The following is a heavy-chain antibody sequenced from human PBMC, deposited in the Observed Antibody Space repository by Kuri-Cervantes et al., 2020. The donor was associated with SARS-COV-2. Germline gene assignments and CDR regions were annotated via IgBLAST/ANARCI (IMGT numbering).Heavy chain of an antibody. CDR2: INSDGSST. V-gene: IGHV3-74*01. CDR1: GFTFSSYW. D-gene: IGHD1-14*01. CDR3: ATKPPGVNDAFDI. J-gene: IGHJ3*02. Sequence: GGSLRLSCAASGFTFSSYWMHWVRQAPGKGLVWVSRINSDGSSTTYADSVKGRFTISRDNAKNTLYLQMNSLRAEDTAVYYCATKPPGVNDAFDIWGQGTMVTVSS.